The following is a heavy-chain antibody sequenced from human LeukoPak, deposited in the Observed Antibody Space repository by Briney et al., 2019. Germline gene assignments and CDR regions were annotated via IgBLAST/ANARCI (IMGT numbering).Heavy chain of an antibody. V-gene: IGHV4-39*07. J-gene: IGHJ6*02. Sequence: SETLSLTCSVSGGSIKSSTYYWVWIRQAPGKGLEWIGNIYYSGSIYYNPSLNSRVTISVDTSKNQFSLKLSSVTAADTAVYYCAREDMITFGGDGMDVWGQGTTVTVSS. CDR2: IYYSGSI. CDR3: AREDMITFGGDGMDV. D-gene: IGHD3-16*01. CDR1: GGSIKSSTYY.